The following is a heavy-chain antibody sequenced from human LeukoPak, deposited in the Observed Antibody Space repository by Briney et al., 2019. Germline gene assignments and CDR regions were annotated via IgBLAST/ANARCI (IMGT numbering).Heavy chain of an antibody. J-gene: IGHJ4*02. Sequence: PGRTLSLSCAASGFTFSSYGMHWVRQAPGKGLERVAVIWYDGSNKYYADSVKGRFTISRENSKNTLYLQMTSLRAEDTAVYYCAKGSIYYDSSGYFDYWGQGTLVTVSS. CDR1: GFTFSSYG. CDR3: AKGSIYYDSSGYFDY. V-gene: IGHV3-33*06. D-gene: IGHD3-22*01. CDR2: IWYDGSNK.